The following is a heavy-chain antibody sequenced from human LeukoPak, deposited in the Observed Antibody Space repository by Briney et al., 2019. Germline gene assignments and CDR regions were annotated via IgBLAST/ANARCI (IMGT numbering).Heavy chain of an antibody. D-gene: IGHD3-10*01. V-gene: IGHV3-48*02. J-gene: IGHJ4*02. CDR2: ISSDSRTI. CDR3: ARLVFGELTSYDY. CDR1: GFTFRTYS. Sequence: GGSLRLSCAASGFTFRTYSMNWVRQAPGKGLEWVSFISSDSRTIEYADSVKGRFTISRDNAKNSLFLQMNSLRDEDTAVYYCARLVFGELTSYDYWGQGTLVTVSS.